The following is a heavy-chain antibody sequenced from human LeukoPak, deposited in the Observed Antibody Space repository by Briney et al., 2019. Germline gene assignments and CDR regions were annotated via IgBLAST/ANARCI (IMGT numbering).Heavy chain of an antibody. CDR3: AKDLGYHVLAAFDI. J-gene: IGHJ3*02. CDR1: GFTFSDYY. CDR2: LSHTSSYT. V-gene: IGHV3-11*06. Sequence: PGGSLRLSCAASGFTFSDYYMNWIRQAPGKGLEWVSYLSHTSSYTNYADSVKGRFTISRDNAKNSLYLQMNSLRAEDTAVYYCAKDLGYHVLAAFDIWGQGTMVTVSS. D-gene: IGHD2-2*01.